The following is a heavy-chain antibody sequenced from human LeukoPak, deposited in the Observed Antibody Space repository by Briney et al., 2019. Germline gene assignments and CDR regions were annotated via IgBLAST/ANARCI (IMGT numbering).Heavy chain of an antibody. J-gene: IGHJ5*02. CDR2: IWYDGSNK. V-gene: IGHV3-33*06. CDR1: GFTFSSYG. D-gene: IGHD3-22*01. CDR3: AKGGITMIPHSWFDA. Sequence: PGGSLRLSCAASGFTFSSYGMHWVRQAPGKGLEWVAVIWYDGSNKYYADSVKGRFTISRDNSKNTLYLQMNSLRAEDTAVYYCAKGGITMIPHSWFDAWGQGTLVTVSS.